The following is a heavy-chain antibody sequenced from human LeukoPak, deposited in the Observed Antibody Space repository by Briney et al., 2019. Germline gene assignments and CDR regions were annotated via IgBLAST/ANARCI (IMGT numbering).Heavy chain of an antibody. CDR1: GSSISSSSYY. Sequence: PSETLSLTCTVSGSSISSSSYYWGWIRQPPGKGLEWIGSIYYSGSTYYNPSLKGRVTISVDTSKNQFSLKLSSVTAADTAVYYCARGEPIAARPFDYWGQGTLVTVSS. D-gene: IGHD6-6*01. CDR2: IYYSGST. CDR3: ARGEPIAARPFDY. V-gene: IGHV4-39*07. J-gene: IGHJ4*02.